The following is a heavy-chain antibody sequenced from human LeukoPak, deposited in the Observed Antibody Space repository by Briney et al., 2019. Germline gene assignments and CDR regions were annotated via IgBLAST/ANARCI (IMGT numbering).Heavy chain of an antibody. D-gene: IGHD6-19*01. CDR3: ASAVAVAGSRGGFDY. Sequence: GGSLKISRMGSGYSFTSYWIGCVRQMSGERLEWGGIIYIVDSDTTYSPSFQGQVTNSADKSISTAYLQWSSLKASDTAMYYGASAVAVAGSRGGFDYWGQGTLVTVSS. V-gene: IGHV5-51*01. J-gene: IGHJ4*02. CDR2: IYIVDSDT. CDR1: GYSFTSYW.